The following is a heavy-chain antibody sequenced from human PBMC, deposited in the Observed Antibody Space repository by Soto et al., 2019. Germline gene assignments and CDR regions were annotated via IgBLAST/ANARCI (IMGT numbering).Heavy chain of an antibody. V-gene: IGHV3-30*18. CDR1: GFTFSSYG. D-gene: IGHD5-18*01. CDR3: AKDASGYSYATRLDY. Sequence: GGSLRLSCAASGFTFSSYGMHWVRQAPGKGLEWVAVISHDGSNKYYADSVKGRFTISRDNSKNTLYLQMNSLRAEDTAVYYCAKDASGYSYATRLDYWGQGTLVTVSS. J-gene: IGHJ4*02. CDR2: ISHDGSNK.